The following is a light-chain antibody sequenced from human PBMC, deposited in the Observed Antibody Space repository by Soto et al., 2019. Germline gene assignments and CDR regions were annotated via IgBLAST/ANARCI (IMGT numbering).Light chain of an antibody. CDR1: QSLLDSDDGNTY. CDR2: TVS. V-gene: IGKV2-40*01. Sequence: DIVMTQTPLSLPVTPGEPASISCGSSQSLLDSDDGNTYLDWYLQKPGQSPQLLIYTVSYRASGVPDRFSGSGSGTDFTLKISRVEAEDVGVYYCMQRIEFPLTFGGGTKEDIK. J-gene: IGKJ4*01. CDR3: MQRIEFPLT.